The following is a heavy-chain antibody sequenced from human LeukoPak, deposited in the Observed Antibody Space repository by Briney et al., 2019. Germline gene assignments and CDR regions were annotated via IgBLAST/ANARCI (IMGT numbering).Heavy chain of an antibody. CDR2: IKQDGSEK. J-gene: IGHJ4*02. Sequence: GGSLRLSCAASGFTFSSYWVSWVRQAPGKGLEWVANIKQDGSEKYYVDSVKGRFTISRDNAKNSLHLQMNSLRAEDTAVYYCARVPGGFSYGYDFDCWGQGTLVTVSS. D-gene: IGHD5-18*01. V-gene: IGHV3-7*05. CDR3: ARVPGGFSYGYDFDC. CDR1: GFTFSSYW.